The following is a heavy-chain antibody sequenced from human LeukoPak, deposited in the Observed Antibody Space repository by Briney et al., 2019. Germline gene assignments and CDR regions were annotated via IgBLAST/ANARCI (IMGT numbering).Heavy chain of an antibody. D-gene: IGHD2-21*02. J-gene: IGHJ1*01. CDR2: INPNSGGT. Sequence: ASVKVSCKTSGYTFSDYYMNWVRQAPGQGPEWMGWINPNSGGTNYAQRFQGRVTMTRDTSINTAYMELRNLRSDDTAVYYCARGPEDLVVVVTAIEYFLHWGQGTLVTVSS. V-gene: IGHV1-2*02. CDR3: ARGPEDLVVVVTAIEYFLH. CDR1: GYTFSDYY.